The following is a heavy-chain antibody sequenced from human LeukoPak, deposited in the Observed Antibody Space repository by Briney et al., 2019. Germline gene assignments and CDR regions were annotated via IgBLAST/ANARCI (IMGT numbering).Heavy chain of an antibody. V-gene: IGHV3-23*01. D-gene: IGHD3-3*01. CDR1: GFTFSSYG. Sequence: GGSLRLSCAASGFTFSSYGMNWVRQAPGKGLEWVSTISGSGGSTYYADSVKGRFTISRDSSKNTLYLQMNSLRAEDTAVYYCARYYDFWSSYSSYYYMDVWGKGTTVTVSS. CDR2: ISGSGGST. CDR3: ARYYDFWSSYSSYYYMDV. J-gene: IGHJ6*03.